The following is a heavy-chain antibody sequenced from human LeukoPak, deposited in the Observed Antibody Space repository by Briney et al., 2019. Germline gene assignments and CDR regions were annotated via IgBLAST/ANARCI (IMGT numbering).Heavy chain of an antibody. CDR2: IYHSGRT. D-gene: IGHD2-2*01. Sequence: SETLSLTCTVSGYSISSGYYWGWIRQPPGKGLEWIGSIYHSGRTFYNPSLKSRVTISVDTSKNQFSLKLSSVTAADTAVYYCARAVIVVVPAARVTAFDIWGQGTMVTVSS. CDR3: ARAVIVVVPAARVTAFDI. V-gene: IGHV4-38-2*02. J-gene: IGHJ3*02. CDR1: GYSISSGYY.